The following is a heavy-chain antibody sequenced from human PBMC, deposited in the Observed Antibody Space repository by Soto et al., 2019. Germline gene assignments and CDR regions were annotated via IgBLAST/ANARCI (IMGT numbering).Heavy chain of an antibody. D-gene: IGHD6-19*01. V-gene: IGHV3-53*01. CDR2: IYSGGST. CDR3: ARESVAGTIDY. Sequence: GSLRLSCAASGFTVSSHYMSWVRQAPGKGLEWVSVIYSGGSTYYADSVKGRFTISRDNSKNTLYLQMNSLRAEDTAVYYCARESVAGTIDYWGQGTLVTVSS. CDR1: GFTVSSHY. J-gene: IGHJ4*02.